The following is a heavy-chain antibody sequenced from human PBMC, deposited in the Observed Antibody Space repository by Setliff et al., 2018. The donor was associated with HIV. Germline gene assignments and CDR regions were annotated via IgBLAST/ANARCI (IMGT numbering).Heavy chain of an antibody. CDR1: GYTFTDYY. D-gene: IGHD4-17*01. CDR3: ARRVPPIPSGDLDY. J-gene: IGHJ4*02. Sequence: ASVKVSCKTSGYTFTDYYIHWVRQAPGQGLEWMGWINPNSSDTNYAQKFQGRVTMTRDTSISTAYMDLSRLRSDDTAVYYCARRVPPIPSGDLDYWGQGTLVTVSS. V-gene: IGHV1-2*02. CDR2: INPNSSDT.